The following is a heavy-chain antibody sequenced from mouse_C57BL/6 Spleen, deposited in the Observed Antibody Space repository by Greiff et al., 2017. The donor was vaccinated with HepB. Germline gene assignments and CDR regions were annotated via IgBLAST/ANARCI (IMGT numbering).Heavy chain of an antibody. D-gene: IGHD1-1*01. CDR3: ARAYYYGSSLDYAMDY. CDR2: IYPGDGDT. J-gene: IGHJ4*01. Sequence: VKLMESGAELVKPGASVKISCKASGYAFSSYWMNWVKQRPGKGLEWIGQIYPGDGDTNYNGKFKGKATLTADKSSSTAYMQLSSLTSEDSAVYFCARAYYYGSSLDYAMDYWGQGTSVTVSS. CDR1: GYAFSSYW. V-gene: IGHV1-80*01.